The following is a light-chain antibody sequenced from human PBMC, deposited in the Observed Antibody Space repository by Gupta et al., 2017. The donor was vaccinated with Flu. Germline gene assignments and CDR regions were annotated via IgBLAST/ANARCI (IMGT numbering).Light chain of an antibody. CDR1: SSDIGGYNS. CDR2: DVS. V-gene: IGLV2-14*01. Sequence: QSALTQPASVSGSPGQSITISCTGTSSDIGGYNSVSWYQQHPGKATKLVMFDVSNRPSGVPARFSGSKSGNTASLTITGPQADEEAEYCCHSFKNTYNRVLFGGGTKLNVL. J-gene: IGLJ2*01. CDR3: HSFKNTYNRVL.